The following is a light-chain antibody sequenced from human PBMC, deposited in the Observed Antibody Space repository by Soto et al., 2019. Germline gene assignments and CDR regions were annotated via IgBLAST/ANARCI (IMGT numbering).Light chain of an antibody. Sequence: QAVVTQPPSASGTPGQRVTISCSGSSSNVGSNYVYWYQQFPGTAPKLLIYRNNQRPSGVPDRFSGSKSATSASLAISGLRSEDEADYYCAAWDASLSGVVFGGGTKVTVL. J-gene: IGLJ2*01. CDR3: AAWDASLSGVV. V-gene: IGLV1-47*01. CDR2: RNN. CDR1: SSNVGSNY.